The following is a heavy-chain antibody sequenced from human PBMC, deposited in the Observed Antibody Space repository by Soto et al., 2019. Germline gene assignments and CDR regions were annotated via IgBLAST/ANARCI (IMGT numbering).Heavy chain of an antibody. D-gene: IGHD3-22*01. CDR1: GFTFNNYW. CDR2: ISYDGSDK. CDR3: ARDYYKYYDSSGYYRSLAY. J-gene: IGHJ4*02. V-gene: IGHV3-30-3*01. Sequence: GGSLRLSCAGSGFTFNNYWMHWVRQAPGKGLEWVALISYDGSDKDYADSVKGRFTISRDNSRNTLFLQMNSLRAEDTAVYYCARDYYKYYDSSGYYRSLAYWGQGTLVTVSS.